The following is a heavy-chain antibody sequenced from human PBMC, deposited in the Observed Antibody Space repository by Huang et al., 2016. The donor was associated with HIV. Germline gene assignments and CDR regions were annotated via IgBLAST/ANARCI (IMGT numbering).Heavy chain of an antibody. Sequence: QVQLVLSGAEVKRPGASVKVSCKASGYSFTGHVIHWVRQTPGQGLEWMRRSDPNRGAINWASRFQGRVSMTRDKSIGTAYMELSGLRSDDTAVFFCAREAWASGVAHYFDYWGPGTLVTVSS. CDR1: GYSFTGHV. CDR3: AREAWASGVAHYFDY. J-gene: IGHJ4*02. D-gene: IGHD3-10*01. V-gene: IGHV1-2*06. CDR2: SDPNRGAI.